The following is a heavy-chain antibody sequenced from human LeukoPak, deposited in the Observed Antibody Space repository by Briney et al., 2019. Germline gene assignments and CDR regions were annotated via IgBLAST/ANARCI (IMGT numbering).Heavy chain of an antibody. CDR1: GGSISTFY. CDR3: ARGAYHGMDV. J-gene: IGHJ6*02. CDR2: MHYSGST. V-gene: IGHV4-59*01. Sequence: SETLSLTCTVSGGSISTFYWSWIRQPPGKGLDWIGYMHYSGSTYYNPSLKSRVTISVDTSKNQFSLKLSSVTAADTAVYYCARGAYHGMDVWGQGTTVTVSS.